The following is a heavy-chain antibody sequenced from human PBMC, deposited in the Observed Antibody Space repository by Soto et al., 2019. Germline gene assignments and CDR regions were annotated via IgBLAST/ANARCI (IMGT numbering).Heavy chain of an antibody. J-gene: IGHJ4*02. D-gene: IGHD5-18*01. Sequence: TSETLSLTCTVSGGSISSSSYYWGWIRQPPGKGLEWIGSIYYSGSTYYNPSLKSRVTISVDTSKNQFSLKLSSVTAADTAVYYCARNVDTAMDPAFDYWGQGTLVTVSS. CDR1: GGSISSSSYY. CDR2: IYYSGST. CDR3: ARNVDTAMDPAFDY. V-gene: IGHV4-39*01.